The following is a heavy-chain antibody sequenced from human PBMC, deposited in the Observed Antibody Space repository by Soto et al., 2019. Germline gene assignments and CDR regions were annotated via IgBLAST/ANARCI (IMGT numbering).Heavy chain of an antibody. CDR3: ARASLGSSSWSYQIDY. CDR1: GGSFSGYY. CDR2: INHSGST. V-gene: IGHV4-34*01. Sequence: SETLSLTCAVYGGSFSGYYWSWIRQPPGKGLEWIGEINHSGSTNYNPSLKSRVTISVDTSKNQFSLKLSSVTAADTAVYYCARASLGSSSWSYQIDYWGQGTLVTVSS. D-gene: IGHD6-13*01. J-gene: IGHJ4*02.